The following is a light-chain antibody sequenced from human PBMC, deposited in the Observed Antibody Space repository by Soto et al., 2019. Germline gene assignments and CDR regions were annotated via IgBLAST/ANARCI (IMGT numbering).Light chain of an antibody. CDR2: DAS. Sequence: EIVMTQSPATLSVSPGERATLSCRASQSLRSTSLAWYQQKPGQAPRLLIYDASTRATGIPDRVSGSGSGTEFTLTISSLQSEDFAVYDCQQYSNWPRTFGQGTKVDIK. CDR1: QSLRST. V-gene: IGKV3-15*01. CDR3: QQYSNWPRT. J-gene: IGKJ1*01.